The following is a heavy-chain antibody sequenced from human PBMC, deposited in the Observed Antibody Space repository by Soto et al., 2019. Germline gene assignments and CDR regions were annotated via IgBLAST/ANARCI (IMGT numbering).Heavy chain of an antibody. V-gene: IGHV3-23*01. CDR2: ISGSGGST. J-gene: IGHJ4*02. CDR3: AKTAGYCSSTSCLQFDY. CDR1: GFTFSSYA. D-gene: IGHD2-2*01. Sequence: PGGSLRLSCAASGFTFSSYAMSWVRQAPGKGLEWVSAISGSGGSTYYADSVKGRFTISRDNSKNTLYLQMNSLRAEDTAVYYCAKTAGYCSSTSCLQFDYWGQGTLVTAPQ.